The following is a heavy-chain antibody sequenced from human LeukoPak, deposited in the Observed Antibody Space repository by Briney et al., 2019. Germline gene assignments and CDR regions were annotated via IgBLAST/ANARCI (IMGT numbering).Heavy chain of an antibody. D-gene: IGHD2-21*01. J-gene: IGHJ4*02. CDR3: ARSLWPEDY. V-gene: IGHV3-7*01. CDR1: GFAFSSYW. Sequence: GGSLRLSCEGSGFAFSSYWASWVRQAPGKGLEWVANINQDGNSQNYVDSVRGRFTISKDNAKNSVYLQMNSLRAEDTAVYYCARSLWPEDYRGQGILVTVSS. CDR2: INQDGNSQ.